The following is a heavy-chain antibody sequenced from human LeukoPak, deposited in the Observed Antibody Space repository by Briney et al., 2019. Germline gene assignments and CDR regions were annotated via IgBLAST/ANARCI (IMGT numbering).Heavy chain of an antibody. D-gene: IGHD6-13*01. CDR1: GGSISSYY. CDR3: ARAYSSSWYWNWFAP. J-gene: IGHJ5*02. Sequence: SETLSLTCTVSGGSISSYYWSWIRQPPGKGLEWIGYIYYSGSTNYNPSLKSRVTISVDMSKNQFSLKMSSVTAADTAVYYCARAYSSSWYWNWFAPWGQGTLVTVSS. CDR2: IYYSGST. V-gene: IGHV4-59*08.